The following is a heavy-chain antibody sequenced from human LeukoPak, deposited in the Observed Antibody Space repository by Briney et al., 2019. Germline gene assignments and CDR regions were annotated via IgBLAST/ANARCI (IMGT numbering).Heavy chain of an antibody. CDR3: ARDLDY. Sequence: GGSLRLSCVASGFTFSSYWMSWVRQAPGKGLEWVANLKQDGSEKYYVDSVKGRFTISRANAKNSLYLQMNSLRAEDTAVSHCARDLDYWGQGTLVTVSS. J-gene: IGHJ4*02. V-gene: IGHV3-7*01. CDR2: LKQDGSEK. CDR1: GFTFSSYW.